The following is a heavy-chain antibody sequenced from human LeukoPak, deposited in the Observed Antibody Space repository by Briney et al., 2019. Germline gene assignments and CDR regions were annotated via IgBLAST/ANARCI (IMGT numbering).Heavy chain of an antibody. V-gene: IGHV4-59*01. CDR2: MYSGGTT. J-gene: IGHJ3*02. D-gene: IGHD3-3*01. CDR1: DGSINGYY. CDR3: ARARTVLFGVVIIPDAFDI. Sequence: SGTLSLTCTVSDGSINGYYWSWIRQPPGKGLDWIGYMYSGGTTNYSPSLKSRVTISEDTSKNQFSLKLSSVTAADTAVYYCARARTVLFGVVIIPDAFDIWGQGTMVTVSS.